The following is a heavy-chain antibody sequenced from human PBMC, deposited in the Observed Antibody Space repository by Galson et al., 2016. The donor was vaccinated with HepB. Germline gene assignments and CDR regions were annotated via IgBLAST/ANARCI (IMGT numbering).Heavy chain of an antibody. CDR3: ARGNWNYVLFDP. J-gene: IGHJ5*02. Sequence: SVKVSCKASGYTFTGYYIHWLRQAPGQGLEWMGWINPKRDGTEYAQKFQGRVTMTKDTSISTAYMEVSRLRSDDTAVYYCARGNWNYVLFDPWGQGTLVTASS. V-gene: IGHV1-2*02. D-gene: IGHD1-7*01. CDR2: INPKRDGT. CDR1: GYTFTGYY.